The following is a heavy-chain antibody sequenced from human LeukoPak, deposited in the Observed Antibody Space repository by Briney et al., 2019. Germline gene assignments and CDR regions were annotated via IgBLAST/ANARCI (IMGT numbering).Heavy chain of an antibody. D-gene: IGHD3-10*01. CDR2: ISGSGGST. CDR1: GFTFSSYA. V-gene: IGHV3-23*01. CDR3: AKDGITMVRGVIITPTY. J-gene: IGHJ4*02. Sequence: PGGSLRLSCAASGFTFSSYAMSRVRQAPGKGLEWVSAISGSGGSTYYADSVKGRFTISRDNSKNTLYLQMNSLRAEDTAVYYCAKDGITMVRGVIITPTYWGQGTLVTVSS.